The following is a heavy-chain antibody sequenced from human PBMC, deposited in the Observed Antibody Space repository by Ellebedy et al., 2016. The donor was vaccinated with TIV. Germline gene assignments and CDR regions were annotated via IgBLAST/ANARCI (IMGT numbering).Heavy chain of an antibody. CDR3: ARVAYDYGDYDSPQGDTFLDY. J-gene: IGHJ4*02. CDR1: GYTFTSYY. D-gene: IGHD4-17*01. Sequence: ASVKVSCXASGYTFTSYYMHWVRQAPGQGLEWMGIINPSGGSTSYAQKFQGRVTMTRNTSISTAYMELSSLRSEDTAVYYCARVAYDYGDYDSPQGDTFLDYWGQGTLVTVSS. V-gene: IGHV1-46*01. CDR2: INPSGGST.